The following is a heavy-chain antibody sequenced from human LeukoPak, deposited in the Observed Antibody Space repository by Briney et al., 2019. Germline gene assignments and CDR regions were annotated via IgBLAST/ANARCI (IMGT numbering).Heavy chain of an antibody. CDR2: VYYSGTT. D-gene: IGHD2-15*01. J-gene: IGHJ4*02. Sequence: SETLSLTSTVSGGSISSSSYYWGWIRQPPGKGLEWIGTVYYSGTTFHHPSRQSRVTISVDTSNNQVSLKLRSVTPADTDVAYCARVEGYCRGGSCYSYFDYWGQGILVTVSS. V-gene: IGHV4-39*01. CDR1: GGSISSSSYY. CDR3: ARVEGYCRGGSCYSYFDY.